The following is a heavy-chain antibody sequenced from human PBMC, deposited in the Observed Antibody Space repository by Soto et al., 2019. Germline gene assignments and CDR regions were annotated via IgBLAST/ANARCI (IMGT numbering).Heavy chain of an antibody. J-gene: IGHJ4*02. CDR1: GFSFSNSW. D-gene: IGHD3-22*01. CDR2: LKEDGSEK. Sequence: GGSLRLSCAASGFSFSNSWMTWVRQAPGKGLEWVANLKEDGSEKYYVDSVKGRFTISRDNAKNSLYLQMTGLRVDDTAVYYCVRATYFSDSSGYTRCLDYWGQGTLVTVSS. CDR3: VRATYFSDSSGYTRCLDY. V-gene: IGHV3-7*03.